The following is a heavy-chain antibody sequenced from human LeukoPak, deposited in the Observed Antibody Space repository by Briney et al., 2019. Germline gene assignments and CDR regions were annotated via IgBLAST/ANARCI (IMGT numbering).Heavy chain of an antibody. CDR2: IGNSGGTT. V-gene: IGHV3-23*01. D-gene: IGHD6-13*01. CDR3: AKVLVLAFDI. CDR1: GFTFSTSA. Sequence: GGSLRLSCAASGFTFSTSAMSWVRQAPGKGLEWVSSIGNSGGTTYYADSVKGRFTISRDNSKNTLYLQMNSLRAEDTAVYYCAKVLVLAFDIWGQGTMVTVSS. J-gene: IGHJ3*02.